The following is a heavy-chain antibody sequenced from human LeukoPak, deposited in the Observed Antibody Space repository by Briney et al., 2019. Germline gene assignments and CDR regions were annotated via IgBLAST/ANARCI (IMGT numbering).Heavy chain of an antibody. V-gene: IGHV3-21*01. D-gene: IGHD5-18*01. J-gene: IGHJ4*02. CDR2: ISTSSSYI. CDR1: GFTFSSYS. Sequence: PGGSLRLSCAASGFTFSSYSMNWVRQAPGKGLEWVSSISTSSSYIYYADSVKGRFTISRDNAKNSLYLQMNSLRAEDTAVYYCARAMREDTAMVNFDYWGQGTLVTVSS. CDR3: ARAMREDTAMVNFDY.